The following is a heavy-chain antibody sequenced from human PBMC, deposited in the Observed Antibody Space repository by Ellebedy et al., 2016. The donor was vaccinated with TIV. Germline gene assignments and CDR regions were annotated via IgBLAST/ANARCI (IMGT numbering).Heavy chain of an antibody. D-gene: IGHD5-12*01. CDR1: GFTFSSYR. V-gene: IGHV3-7*01. J-gene: IGHJ6*02. Sequence: PGGSLRLSCAASGFTFSSYRLRWVRQAPGKGLAWMANIKQDGSEKYYVDSVKGRVTISRDNAKNSLYLQMNSLRAEDTAVYYCARDGYCGYSGYDLKYGMDVWGQGTTVTVSS. CDR3: ARDGYCGYSGYDLKYGMDV. CDR2: IKQDGSEK.